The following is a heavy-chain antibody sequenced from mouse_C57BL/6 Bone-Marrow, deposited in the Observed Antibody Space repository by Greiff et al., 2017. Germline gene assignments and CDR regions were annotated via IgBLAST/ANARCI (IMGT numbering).Heavy chain of an antibody. J-gene: IGHJ3*01. CDR3: ARIPIYYDYDGFAY. D-gene: IGHD2-4*01. CDR2: IWWDDDK. V-gene: IGHV8-8*01. CDR1: GFSLSTFGMG. Sequence: QVTLKVSGPGILQPSQTLSLTCSFSGFSLSTFGMGVGWIRLPSGKGLEWLALIWWDDDKSYNPALQSRLTISKDTSKNQVFLKNANVDTADTATYYCARIPIYYDYDGFAYWGQGTLVTVSA.